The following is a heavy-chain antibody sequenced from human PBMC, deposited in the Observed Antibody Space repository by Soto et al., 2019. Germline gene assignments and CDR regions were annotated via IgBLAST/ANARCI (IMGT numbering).Heavy chain of an antibody. D-gene: IGHD1-1*01. V-gene: IGHV3-33*01. J-gene: IGHJ4*02. CDR2: IWYDGSKE. CDR1: GFTVSGYG. CDR3: ARDRNNHFDY. Sequence: QVQLVESGGGAVQPGRSLRLSCAASGFTVSGYGMHWVRQAPGKGLEWVADIWYDGSKEYYADSVKGRFTISRDSSKNTLYLQMNSLRDEDTAVYYCARDRNNHFDYWGQGTPLTVSS.